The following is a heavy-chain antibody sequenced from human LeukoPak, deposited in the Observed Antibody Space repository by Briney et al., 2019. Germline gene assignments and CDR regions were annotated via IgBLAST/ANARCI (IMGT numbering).Heavy chain of an antibody. D-gene: IGHD3-3*01. V-gene: IGHV3-49*04. CDR1: GFTFGVYA. Sequence: GRSLRLSCTTSGFTFGVYAMSWVRQAPGKGLEWVGFIRSKAYGATTEYAASVKSRFTLSRDDSKSIAYLQMHSLKTEDTAVYYWIRGGTGITIFGVTYNWFDPWGQGTLVTVSS. CDR3: IRGGTGITIFGVTYNWFDP. J-gene: IGHJ5*02. CDR2: IRSKAYGATT.